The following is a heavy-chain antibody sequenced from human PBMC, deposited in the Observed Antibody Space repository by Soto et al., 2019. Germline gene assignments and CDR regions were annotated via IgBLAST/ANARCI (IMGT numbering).Heavy chain of an antibody. CDR3: ASNLQLRYFDTYGMDV. J-gene: IGHJ6*02. Sequence: QVQLVQSGAEVKKPGASVKVSCKASGYTFTSYDINWVRQATGQGLEWMGWMNPNSGNTGYAQKFQGRVTMTRNTSISTAYMERSSLRSEDTAVYYCASNLQLRYFDTYGMDVWGQGTTVTVSS. CDR1: GYTFTSYD. D-gene: IGHD3-9*01. CDR2: MNPNSGNT. V-gene: IGHV1-8*01.